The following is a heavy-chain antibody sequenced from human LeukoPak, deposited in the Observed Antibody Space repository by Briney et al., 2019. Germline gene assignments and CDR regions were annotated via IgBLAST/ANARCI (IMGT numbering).Heavy chain of an antibody. CDR2: ISSSSSTI. CDR1: GFTFSSYS. CDR3: ARLEWGPATYFDY. D-gene: IGHD3-16*01. J-gene: IGHJ4*02. V-gene: IGHV3-48*04. Sequence: GGSLRLSCAASGFTFSSYSMNWVRQAPGKGLEWVSYISSSSSTIYYADSVKGRFTISRDNAKNSLYLQLNSLRAEDTAVYYCARLEWGPATYFDYWGQGTLVTVSS.